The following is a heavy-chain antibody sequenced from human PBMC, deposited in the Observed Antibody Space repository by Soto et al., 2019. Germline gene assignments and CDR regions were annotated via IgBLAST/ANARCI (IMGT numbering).Heavy chain of an antibody. CDR1: GFTFISYA. D-gene: IGHD5-18*01. CDR3: ARDLAQLWSNFDY. J-gene: IGHJ4*02. CDR2: ISYDGSNK. V-gene: IGHV3-30-3*01. Sequence: GGSLRLSCAASGFTFISYAMHWGRQAPGKGLEWVAVISYDGSNKYYADSVKGRFTISRDNSKNTLYLQMNSLRAEDTAVYYCARDLAQLWSNFDYWGKGTLVTVSS.